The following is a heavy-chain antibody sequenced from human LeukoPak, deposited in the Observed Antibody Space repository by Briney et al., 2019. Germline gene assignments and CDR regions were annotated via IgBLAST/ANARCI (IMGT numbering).Heavy chain of an antibody. J-gene: IGHJ4*02. D-gene: IGHD6-19*01. V-gene: IGHV3-48*02. CDR3: ARGAGSNSLVGY. CDR2: TSSSSSAM. Sequence: GGSLRLSCAASGFTFSSYNMIWVRQAPGKGLERVSYTSSSSSAMYYADSVKGRFTISRDNAKNSLYLQMNSLGDEDTAVYYCARGAGSNSLVGYWGRGTLVTVSS. CDR1: GFTFSSYN.